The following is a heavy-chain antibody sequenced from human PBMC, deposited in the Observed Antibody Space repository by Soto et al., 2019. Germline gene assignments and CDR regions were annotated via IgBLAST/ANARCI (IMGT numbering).Heavy chain of an antibody. V-gene: IGHV4-59*01. J-gene: IGHJ1*01. CDR2: LYYSGST. Sequence: QVQLQESGPGLVKPSETLSLTCTVSGGSISSYYWRWIWQPPGKGLEWIGYLYYSGSTNYNPSLKSRVTISVDTSKNQFAQKLSSVTAADTAVYYCARDKTTQHWGQGTLVTVSS. CDR3: ARDKTTQH. CDR1: GGSISSYY.